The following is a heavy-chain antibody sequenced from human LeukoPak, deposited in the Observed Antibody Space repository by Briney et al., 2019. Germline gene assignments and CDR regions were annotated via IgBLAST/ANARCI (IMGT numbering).Heavy chain of an antibody. Sequence: SETLSLTCTVSGGSISSSSYYWGWIRQPPGKGLEWIGSIYYSGSTYYNPSLKSRVTISVDTSKNQFSLKLSSVTAADTAVYYCARLSGYSYGWGNYYYYMDVWGKGTTVTISS. J-gene: IGHJ6*03. CDR1: GGSISSSSYY. CDR3: ARLSGYSYGWGNYYYYMDV. V-gene: IGHV4-39*01. D-gene: IGHD5-18*01. CDR2: IYYSGST.